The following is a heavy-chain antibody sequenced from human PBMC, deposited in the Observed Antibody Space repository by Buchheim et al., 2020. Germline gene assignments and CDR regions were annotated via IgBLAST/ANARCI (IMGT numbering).Heavy chain of an antibody. D-gene: IGHD3-10*01. CDR1: GGTFSSYA. V-gene: IGHV1-69*04. J-gene: IGHJ4*02. CDR3: ARANTGNPLGELFYFDY. Sequence: QVQLVQSGAEVKKPGSSVKVSCKASGGTFSSYAISWVRQAPGQGLEWMGRIIPILGIANYAQKFQGRVTITAAKSTRTAYMELSSLRSEDTAVYYCARANTGNPLGELFYFDYWGQGTL. CDR2: IIPILGIA.